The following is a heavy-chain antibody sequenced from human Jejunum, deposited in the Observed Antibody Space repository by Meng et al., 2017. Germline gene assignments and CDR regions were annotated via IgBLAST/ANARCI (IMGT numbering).Heavy chain of an antibody. V-gene: IGHV1-18*03. J-gene: IGHJ6*02. D-gene: IGHD2-2*01. CDR1: GYPFTSYS. CDR3: ARVNPYTSGEEPAAPGYGMDV. CDR2: ISPYNGNT. Sequence: ASVKVSCKASGYPFTSYSISWVRQAPGQGLEWMGWISPYNGNTIYAQNLQGRVTMITDTSTSIVYMEVRSLTSDDMAVYYRARVNPYTSGEEPAAPGYGMDVWGQGTTVTVSS.